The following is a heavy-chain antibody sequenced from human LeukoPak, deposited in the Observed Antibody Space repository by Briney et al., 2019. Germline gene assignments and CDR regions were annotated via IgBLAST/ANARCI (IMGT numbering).Heavy chain of an antibody. Sequence: SETVSLTCSVSGGYMITSGHYCGWIRQPPAKGLEWIGSVYYTGVTSTNPFFRSRMCISVDTSKNQFSLNLTSVTAADAAVYYCARERSSSGGHNWFDPWGQGTLVTVSS. CDR3: ARERSSSGGHNWFDP. V-gene: IGHV4-39*07. J-gene: IGHJ5*02. CDR2: VYYTGVT. D-gene: IGHD4-23*01. CDR1: GGYMITSGHY.